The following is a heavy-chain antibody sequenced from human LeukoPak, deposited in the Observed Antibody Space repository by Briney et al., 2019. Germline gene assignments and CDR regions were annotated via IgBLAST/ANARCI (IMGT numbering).Heavy chain of an antibody. J-gene: IGHJ4*02. Sequence: GASVKVSCKASGYTFTSYAMHWVRQAPGQRLEWMGWINAGNGNTKYSQKFQGRVTITRDTSASTAYMELSSLRSEDTAGYYCARGRGSSGWSTKYYFDYWGQGTLVTVSS. CDR3: ARGRGSSGWSTKYYFDY. D-gene: IGHD6-19*01. V-gene: IGHV1-3*01. CDR1: GYTFTSYA. CDR2: INAGNGNT.